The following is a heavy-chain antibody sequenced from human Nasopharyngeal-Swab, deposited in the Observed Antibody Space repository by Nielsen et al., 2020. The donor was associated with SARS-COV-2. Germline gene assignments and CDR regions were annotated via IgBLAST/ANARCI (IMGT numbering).Heavy chain of an antibody. CDR2: ISASGSYI. CDR3: ARGGWLRKDYYYSYYYMDV. Sequence: GESLKISCAASGFTLNSYNMKWVRQAPGKGLEWVSSISASGSYIYYADSLRGRFTISKDNAKSSLYLQMNSLRAEDTAVYYCARGGWLRKDYYYSYYYMDVWGKGTTVTVSS. V-gene: IGHV3-21*01. CDR1: GFTLNSYN. J-gene: IGHJ6*03. D-gene: IGHD5-24*01.